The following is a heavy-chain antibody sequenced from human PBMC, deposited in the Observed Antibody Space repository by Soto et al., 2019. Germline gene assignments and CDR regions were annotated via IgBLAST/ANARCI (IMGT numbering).Heavy chain of an antibody. Sequence: PSQTLSLTCAISGDSVSSNSAAWNWIRQSPSRGLEWLGRTYYRSRWYNDYAVSVKSRITINPDTSKNQFSLHLNSVTPEDTAVYYCARVPDLNYCSRTSCLYYFDYWGQGAMVTVSS. CDR1: GDSVSSNSAA. CDR2: TYYRSRWYN. V-gene: IGHV6-1*01. D-gene: IGHD2-2*01. CDR3: ARVPDLNYCSRTSCLYYFDY. J-gene: IGHJ4*02.